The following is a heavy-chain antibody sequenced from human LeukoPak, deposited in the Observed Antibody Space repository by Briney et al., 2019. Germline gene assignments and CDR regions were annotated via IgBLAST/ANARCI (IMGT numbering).Heavy chain of an antibody. Sequence: SETLSLTCTVSGGSISSYYWSWIRQPPGKGLEWIGYIYYSGSTNYNPSLKSRVTISVDTSKNQFSLKLSSVTAADTAVYYCASFAAAGKGYYYYGMDVWGQGTTVTVSS. CDR1: GGSISSYY. V-gene: IGHV4-59*08. J-gene: IGHJ6*02. CDR2: IYYSGST. D-gene: IGHD6-13*01. CDR3: ASFAAAGKGYYYYGMDV.